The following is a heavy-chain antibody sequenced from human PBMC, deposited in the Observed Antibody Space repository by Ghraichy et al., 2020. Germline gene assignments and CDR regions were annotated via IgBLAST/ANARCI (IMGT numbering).Heavy chain of an antibody. Sequence: SQTLSLTCAVYGGSFSGYYWSWIRQPPGKGLEWIGEINHSGSTNYNPSLKSRVTISVDTSKNQFSLKLSSVTAADTAVYYCARGQLELKYSGYARSGRRDYWGQGTLVTVSS. J-gene: IGHJ4*02. CDR2: INHSGST. D-gene: IGHD5-12*01. CDR1: GGSFSGYY. V-gene: IGHV4-34*01. CDR3: ARGQLELKYSGYARSGRRDY.